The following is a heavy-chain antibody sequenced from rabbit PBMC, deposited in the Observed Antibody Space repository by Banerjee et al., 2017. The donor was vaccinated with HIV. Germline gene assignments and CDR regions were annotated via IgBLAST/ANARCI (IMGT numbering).Heavy chain of an antibody. D-gene: IGHD8-1*01. Sequence: QEQLKENGGGLVQPGGNLTLTCTASGFDISSYQVIWVRQAPGKGLEWIGYIGAGSGTTYYATWAKGRFTISKTSSTTVTLQMTSLTAADTATYFCARGVGTIYYYYYFDLWGPGTLVTVS. CDR1: GFDISSYQ. CDR2: IGAGSGTT. J-gene: IGHJ4*01. CDR3: ARGVGTIYYYYYFDL. V-gene: IGHV1S45*01.